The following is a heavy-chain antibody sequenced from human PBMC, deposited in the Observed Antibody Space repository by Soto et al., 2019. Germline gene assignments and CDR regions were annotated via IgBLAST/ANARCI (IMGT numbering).Heavy chain of an antibody. Sequence: QVHRVRSGAEVKKPGASVRVSCKASGYTFTSYDIYWVRQATGQGLAWLGWMNPFSGYAVYTQKFQDRVTMTRDTSINTAYMGMSGLRSEDAAVYYCTRGRGKHWGQGARVTVS. CDR3: TRGRGKH. CDR2: MNPFSGYA. CDR1: GYTFTSYD. D-gene: IGHD3-10*01. V-gene: IGHV1-8*01. J-gene: IGHJ1*01.